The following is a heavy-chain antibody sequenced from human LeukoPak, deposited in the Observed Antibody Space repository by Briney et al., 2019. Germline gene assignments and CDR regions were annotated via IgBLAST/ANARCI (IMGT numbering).Heavy chain of an antibody. V-gene: IGHV3-30*18. CDR2: ISYDGSNK. Sequence: GGSLRLSCAASGFTFSSYGMHWVRQAPGKGLEWVAVISYDGSNKYYADSVKGRFTISRDNSKNTLYLQMNSLRAEDTAVYYCAKESIIYYDSSGYADYWGQGTLVTVSS. J-gene: IGHJ4*02. CDR1: GFTFSSYG. CDR3: AKESIIYYDSSGYADY. D-gene: IGHD3-22*01.